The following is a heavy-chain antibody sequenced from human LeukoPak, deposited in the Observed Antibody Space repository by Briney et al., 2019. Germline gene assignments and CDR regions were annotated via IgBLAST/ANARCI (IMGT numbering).Heavy chain of an antibody. J-gene: IGHJ6*02. V-gene: IGHV3-53*01. CDR3: ARETFYSARDYDYYYGMDV. CDR2: IYNGGST. D-gene: IGHD2/OR15-2a*01. CDR1: GFTVSSNY. Sequence: GGSLRLSCAASGFTVSSNYMNWVRQAPGKGLEWVSVIYNGGSTYYADSVKGRFTISRDNSKNMLYLQMNSLRVEDTAVYYCARETFYSARDYDYYYGMDVWGQGTTVTVSS.